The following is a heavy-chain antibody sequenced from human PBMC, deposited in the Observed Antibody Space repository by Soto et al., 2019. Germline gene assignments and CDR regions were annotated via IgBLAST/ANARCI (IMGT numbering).Heavy chain of an antibody. CDR1: GFTFSDYY. Sequence: QVQLVESGGVLVKPGGSLRLSCAASGFTFSDYYMSWFRRAPGKGLEWLSYIDSGSCYKNYADSVKGRSTISRDNAQNTLHLELNSLKVEDTATYFCARGLLYGGDPPPSDYWGQGTGVTVSS. J-gene: IGHJ4*02. CDR2: IDSGSCYK. CDR3: ARGLLYGGDPPPSDY. V-gene: IGHV3-11*05. D-gene: IGHD3-10*01.